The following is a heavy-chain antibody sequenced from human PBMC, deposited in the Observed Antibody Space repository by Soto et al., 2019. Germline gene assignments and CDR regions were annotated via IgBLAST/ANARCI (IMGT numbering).Heavy chain of an antibody. CDR2: ISGSGGST. CDR3: AKSRGAHKYQLLWFDP. V-gene: IGHV3-23*01. CDR1: GFTFSSYA. D-gene: IGHD2-2*01. Sequence: GGSLRLSCAASGFTFSSYAMSWVRQAPGKGLEWVSAISGSGGSTYYADSVKGRFTISRDNSKNTLYLQMNSLRAEDTAVYYCAKSRGAHKYQLLWFDPWGQGTLVTVSS. J-gene: IGHJ5*02.